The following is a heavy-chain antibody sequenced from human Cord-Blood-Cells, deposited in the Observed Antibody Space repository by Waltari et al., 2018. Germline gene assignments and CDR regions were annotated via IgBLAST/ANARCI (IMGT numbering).Heavy chain of an antibody. Sequence: QVQLQQSGPGLVTPSQTLPLTFALSGASVSRHSAAWNWLRQSPSRGLEWLGRTYYRSKWYNDYAVSVKSRITINPDTSKNQFSLQLNSVTPEDTAVYYCARVRVGATRAFDIWGQGTMVTVSS. CDR3: ARVRVGATRAFDI. CDR1: GASVSRHSAA. D-gene: IGHD1-26*01. CDR2: TYYRSKWYN. J-gene: IGHJ3*02. V-gene: IGHV6-1*01.